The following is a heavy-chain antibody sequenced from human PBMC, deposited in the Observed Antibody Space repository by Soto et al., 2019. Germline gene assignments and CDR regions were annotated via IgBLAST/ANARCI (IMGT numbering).Heavy chain of an antibody. CDR3: AIRIVATETFDY. V-gene: IGHV4-59*08. J-gene: IGHJ4*02. CDR1: GGSMISDY. CDR2: IYYAGST. D-gene: IGHD5-12*01. Sequence: SETLSLTCTVSGGSMISDYWSWIRQPPGRGLEWIGFIYYAGSTKYNPSLNSRVTISVDTSKNQFSLTVTSVTAADTAVYYCAIRIVATETFDYWGQGTLVTVSS.